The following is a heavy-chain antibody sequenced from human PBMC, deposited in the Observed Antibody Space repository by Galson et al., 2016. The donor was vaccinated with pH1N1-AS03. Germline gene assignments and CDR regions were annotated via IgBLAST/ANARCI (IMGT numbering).Heavy chain of an antibody. D-gene: IGHD6-13*01. Sequence: LSLTCSVSGGSIRINHWSWIRQPPGKGLEYVSAISGNGFSTYYASSVKDRFTISRDNSKNTLFLQMGSLRPEDMAVYYCARGPVSYSNYWFPPPDYWGQGTLVTVSS. CDR1: GGSIRINH. CDR2: ISGNGFST. CDR3: ARGPVSYSNYWFPPPDY. J-gene: IGHJ4*02. V-gene: IGHV3-64*01.